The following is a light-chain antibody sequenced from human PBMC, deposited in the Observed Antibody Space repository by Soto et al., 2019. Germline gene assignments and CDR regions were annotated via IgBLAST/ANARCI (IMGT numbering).Light chain of an antibody. CDR2: EES. CDR1: QAVPNN. Sequence: DIHLTKSPSFLSASVGDRVTITCRPSQAVPNNMAWYQQKPGKPPKLLIYEESTLHSGVPSRFSGRTSGKQFNLTIDILQPEDFATYYCQQVKTYPRTVGGGIKVDSK. CDR3: QQVKTYPRT. J-gene: IGKJ4*01. V-gene: IGKV1-9*01.